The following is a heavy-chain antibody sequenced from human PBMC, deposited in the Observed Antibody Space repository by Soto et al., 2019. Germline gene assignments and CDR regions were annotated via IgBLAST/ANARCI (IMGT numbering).Heavy chain of an antibody. CDR3: TTGSVEGI. CDR2: IKTSAGGGAT. J-gene: IGHJ6*02. CDR1: GFSFNEAW. Sequence: EVQLVESAGGLVKPGGSLRLSCVASGFSFNEAWMNWVRQAPGQGLEWVGRIKTSAGGGATDYAAPVQGRFTISRDDSKNTLYLHMSSHRTEDTAIYYCTTGSVEGIWGQGTTVIVSS. V-gene: IGHV3-15*07. D-gene: IGHD2-15*01.